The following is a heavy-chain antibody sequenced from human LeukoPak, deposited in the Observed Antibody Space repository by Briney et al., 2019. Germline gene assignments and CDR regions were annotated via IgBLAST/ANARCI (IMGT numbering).Heavy chain of an antibody. J-gene: IGHJ3*02. CDR2: IYYSGST. CDR3: ARDETQRAGQFAFDI. CDR1: GGSISSGGYY. V-gene: IGHV4-31*03. Sequence: PSQTLSLTCTVSGGSISSGGYYWSWIRQHPGKGLEWIVYIYYSGSTYYNPSLKSRVTISVDTSKNQFSLKLSSVTAADTAVYYCARDETQRAGQFAFDIWGQGTMVTVSS. D-gene: IGHD6-19*01.